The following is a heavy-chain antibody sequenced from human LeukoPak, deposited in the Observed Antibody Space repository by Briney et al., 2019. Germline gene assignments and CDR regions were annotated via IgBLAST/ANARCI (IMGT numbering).Heavy chain of an antibody. Sequence: GGSLRLSCAASGFTFSSYSMNWVRQAPGKGLEWVSYISSSSSTIYYADSVKGRFTISRDNAKNSLYLQMNSLRAEDTAVYYCARTGYCSSTSCPPESYYYYYMDVWGKGTTVTVSS. V-gene: IGHV3-48*01. CDR3: ARTGYCSSTSCPPESYYYYYMDV. J-gene: IGHJ6*03. D-gene: IGHD2-2*01. CDR2: ISSSSSTI. CDR1: GFTFSSYS.